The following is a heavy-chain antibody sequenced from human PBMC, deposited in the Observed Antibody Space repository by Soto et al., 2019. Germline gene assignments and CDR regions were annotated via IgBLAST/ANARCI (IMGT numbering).Heavy chain of an antibody. CDR3: ARGGDYYYGLDV. V-gene: IGHV1-18*01. Sequence: QVQLVQSGDEVKKPGASVKVSCRASGYTFTSYGVSWVRQAPGQGLEWMGWISAVNGQTNYIQKVQGRVTLTTEASTSTAYMELRSLRSDDPAVYYCARGGDYYYGLDVWGQFTTVTVSS. CDR1: GYTFTSYG. CDR2: ISAVNGQT. J-gene: IGHJ6*02. D-gene: IGHD3-16*01.